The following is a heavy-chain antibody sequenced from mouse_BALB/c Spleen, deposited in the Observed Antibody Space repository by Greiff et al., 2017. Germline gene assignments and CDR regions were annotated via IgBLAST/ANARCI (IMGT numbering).Heavy chain of an antibody. V-gene: IGHV3-2*02. Sequence: VQLQQSGPGLVKPSQSLSLTCTVTGYSITSDYAWNWIRQFPGNKLEWMGYISYSGSTSYNPSLKSRISITRDTSKNQFFLQLNSVTTEDTATYYCARTLYYRDFAYWGQGTLVTVSA. J-gene: IGHJ3*01. CDR3: ARTLYYRDFAY. CDR1: GYSITSDYA. CDR2: ISYSGST. D-gene: IGHD2-14*01.